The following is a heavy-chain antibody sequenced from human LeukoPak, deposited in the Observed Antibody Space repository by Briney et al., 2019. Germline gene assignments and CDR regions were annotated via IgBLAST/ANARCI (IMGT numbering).Heavy chain of an antibody. CDR3: ARLGWDYDILTGYYKPYYYYYMDV. J-gene: IGHJ6*03. CDR2: IYYSGST. V-gene: IGHV4-59*12. Sequence: PGGSLRLSCAASGFTFSDYYMNWIRQPPGKGLEWIGSIYYSGSTNYNPSLKSRVTMSVDTSKNQFSLKLSSVTAADTAVYYCARLGWDYDILTGYYKPYYYYYMDVWGKGTTVTISS. D-gene: IGHD3-9*01. CDR1: GFTFSDYY.